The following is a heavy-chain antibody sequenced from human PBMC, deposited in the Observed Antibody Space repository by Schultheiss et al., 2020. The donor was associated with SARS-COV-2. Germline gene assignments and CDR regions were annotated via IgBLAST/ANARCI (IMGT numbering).Heavy chain of an antibody. Sequence: GGSLRLSCAASGFTLSNYGMHWVRQAPGKGLEWVAVIWKDGVKTYYADSVKGRFTISRDNSKNTLYLQMNSLRAEDTAVYYCAKPLSEGYSSPRGAYYYYGMDVWGQGTTVTVSS. CDR2: IWKDGVKT. CDR1: GFTLSNYG. CDR3: AKPLSEGYSSPRGAYYYYGMDV. V-gene: IGHV3-33*06. J-gene: IGHJ6*02. D-gene: IGHD6-13*01.